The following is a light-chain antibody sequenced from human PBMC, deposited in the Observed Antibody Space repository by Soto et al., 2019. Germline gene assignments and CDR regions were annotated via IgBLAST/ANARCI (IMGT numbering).Light chain of an antibody. CDR2: GAS. CDR1: QGISNY. Sequence: AIRMTQSPSSFSASTGDRVTITCRATQGISNYLAWYQQKPGKAPKLLIYGASVLESGVPSRFIGGGSGTNFSLTISYLQSEDFATYYCQQYNSFPQTFGQGTKLEIK. J-gene: IGKJ2*01. CDR3: QQYNSFPQT. V-gene: IGKV1-8*01.